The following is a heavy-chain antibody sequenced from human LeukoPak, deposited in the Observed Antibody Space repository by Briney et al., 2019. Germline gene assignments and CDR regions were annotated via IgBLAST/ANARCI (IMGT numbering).Heavy chain of an antibody. V-gene: IGHV3-7*01. J-gene: IGHJ5*02. D-gene: IGHD3-10*01. CDR2: IKQDGSEK. CDR1: GFTFSSYW. CDR3: ARDRLWFGEFWNWFDP. Sequence: GVLRLSCAASGFTFSSYWMSWVRQAPGKGLEWVANIKQDGSEKYYVDSVKGRFTISRDNAKNSLYLQMNSLRAEDTAVYYCARDRLWFGEFWNWFDPWGQGTLVTVSS.